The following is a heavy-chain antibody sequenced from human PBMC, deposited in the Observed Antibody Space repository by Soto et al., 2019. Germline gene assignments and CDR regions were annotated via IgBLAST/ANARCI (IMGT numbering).Heavy chain of an antibody. J-gene: IGHJ6*02. CDR1: GGSIDGRN. V-gene: IGHV4-59*08. D-gene: IGHD3-10*01. CDR2: VYYDGGS. CDR3: VRQGIGNLHGLVDV. Sequence: SETLSLTCTVSGGSIDGRNCAWIRQPPGKGLEWLGYVYYDGGSSYNPSVKSRLTLSMDTSKSQFSLQLRSVTAADTAVYYCVRQGIGNLHGLVDVWGRGTTVTVSS.